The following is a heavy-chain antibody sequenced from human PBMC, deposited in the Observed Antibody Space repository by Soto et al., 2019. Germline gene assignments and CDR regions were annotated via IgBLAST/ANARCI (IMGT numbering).Heavy chain of an antibody. D-gene: IGHD5-12*01. CDR3: ARGSKEWLPIFYFDY. CDR2: IKQDGSEK. CDR1: GFTFSSYW. V-gene: IGHV3-7*01. Sequence: GGSLRLSCAASGFTFSSYWMSWVRQAPGKGLEWVANIKQDGSEKYYVDSVKGRFTISRDNAKNSLYLQMNSLRAEDTAVYYCARGSKEWLPIFYFDYWGQGTLVTVSS. J-gene: IGHJ4*02.